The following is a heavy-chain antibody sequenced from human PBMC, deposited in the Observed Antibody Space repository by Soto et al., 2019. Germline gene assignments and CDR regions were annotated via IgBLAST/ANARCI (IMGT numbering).Heavy chain of an antibody. CDR2: ISSSSSTI. CDR3: ARAYYYDSSGYLNWFAP. J-gene: IGHJ5*02. Sequence: PGGSLRLSCAASGFTFSSYSMNWVRQAPGKGLEWVSYISSSSSTIYYADSVKGRFTISRDNAKNSLYLQMNSLRAEDTAVYYCARAYYYDSSGYLNWFAPWGQGTLVTVSS. V-gene: IGHV3-48*01. CDR1: GFTFSSYS. D-gene: IGHD3-22*01.